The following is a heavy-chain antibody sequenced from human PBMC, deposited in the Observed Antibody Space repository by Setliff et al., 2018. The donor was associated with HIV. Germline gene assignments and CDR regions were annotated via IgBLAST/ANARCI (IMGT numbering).Heavy chain of an antibody. J-gene: IGHJ4*02. CDR2: IYHTGDT. Sequence: SETLSLTCVVSGYSISNTGHYWGWIRQPPGKGLEWIGSIYHTGDTYDNPSLKNRVTISRDTSKDRFPLNLRSVTAADTAIYYCARHKTHDYDGNSVYFDFWGQGILVTVSS. CDR3: ARHKTHDYDGNSVYFDF. V-gene: IGHV4-38-2*01. CDR1: GYSISNTGHY. D-gene: IGHD4-17*01.